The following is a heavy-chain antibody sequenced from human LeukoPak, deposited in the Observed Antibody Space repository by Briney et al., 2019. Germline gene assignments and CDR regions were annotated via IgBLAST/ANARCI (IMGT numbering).Heavy chain of an antibody. CDR3: AKGKAALYYYGMDV. J-gene: IGHJ6*02. V-gene: IGHV3-23*01. CDR1: GFTFSSYA. D-gene: IGHD2-15*01. Sequence: GGSLRLSCAASGFTFSSYAMSWVRQAPGKGLEWVSAISGSGGSTYYADSVKGRFTISRDNSKNTLYLQMNSLRAEDTAVYYCAKGKAALYYYGMDVWGQGTTVTVSS. CDR2: ISGSGGST.